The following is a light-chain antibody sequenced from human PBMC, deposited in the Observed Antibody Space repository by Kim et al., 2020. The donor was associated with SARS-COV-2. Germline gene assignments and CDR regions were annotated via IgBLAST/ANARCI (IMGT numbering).Light chain of an antibody. CDR1: QSVNNN. CDR2: DAS. CDR3: QQSNDWPLT. J-gene: IGKJ4*01. Sequence: VSPGERVAISCRASQSVNNNLAWYQQKPGRAPRLLIYDASTRATGVSARFSGSGSETEFTLTISSLQSEDFAVYYCQQSNDWPLTFGGGTKVDIK. V-gene: IGKV3-15*01.